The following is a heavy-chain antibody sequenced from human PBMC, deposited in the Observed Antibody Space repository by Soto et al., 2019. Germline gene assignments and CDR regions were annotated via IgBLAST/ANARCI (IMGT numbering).Heavy chain of an antibody. D-gene: IGHD3-10*01. CDR2: INGGSGNT. CDR3: ARVLPLWNSAGDYYIQHYDS. Sequence: GASVKVSCKSSGFTFTSYAIHWLRQAPGQRPQWMGWINGGSGNTKYSHDLKGRVPFTRDTLATTAYLELSSLRPEDTAVYYCARVLPLWNSAGDYYIQHYDSWGQGTPVTVSS. V-gene: IGHV1-3*01. CDR1: GFTFTSYA. J-gene: IGHJ4*02.